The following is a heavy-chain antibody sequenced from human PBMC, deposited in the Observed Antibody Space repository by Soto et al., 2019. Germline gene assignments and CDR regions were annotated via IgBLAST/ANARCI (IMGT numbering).Heavy chain of an antibody. CDR2: IIPILGIA. Sequence: QVQLVQSGAEVKKPGSSVKVSCKASGGTFSSYTISWVQQAPGQGLEWMGRIIPILGIANYAQKFQGRVTITADKSTSTAYMELSSLRSEDTAVYYCARSREDYDILTGPPYWYFDLWGRGTLVTVSS. CDR1: GGTFSSYT. CDR3: ARSREDYDILTGPPYWYFDL. J-gene: IGHJ2*01. V-gene: IGHV1-69*02. D-gene: IGHD3-9*01.